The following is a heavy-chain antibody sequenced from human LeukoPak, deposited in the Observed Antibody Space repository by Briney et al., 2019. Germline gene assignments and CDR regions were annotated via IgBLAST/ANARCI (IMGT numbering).Heavy chain of an antibody. J-gene: IGHJ5*02. D-gene: IGHD3-16*01. Sequence: SETLSLTCTVSGGSISSYYWSWIRQPPGKGLEWIGYIYYGGSTNYNPSLKSRVTISVDTSKNQFSLKLSSVTAADTAVYYCAMLRIGGGSNWFDPWGQGTLVTVSS. CDR2: IYYGGST. V-gene: IGHV4-59*01. CDR3: AMLRIGGGSNWFDP. CDR1: GGSISSYY.